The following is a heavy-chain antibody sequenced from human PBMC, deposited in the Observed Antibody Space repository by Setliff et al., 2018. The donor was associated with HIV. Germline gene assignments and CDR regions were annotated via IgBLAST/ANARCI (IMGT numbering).Heavy chain of an antibody. CDR3: TRGGGVGRQLWPAYDAFDI. J-gene: IGHJ3*02. D-gene: IGHD5-18*01. CDR1: GGSISSHY. CDR2: IYYSGST. V-gene: IGHV4-59*11. Sequence: SETLSLTCTVSGGSISSHYWSWIRQPPGKGLEWIGSIYYSGSTNYNPSHKSRVTIAVDKSKNQFPRKLSPVPAADTAVYSCTRGGGVGRQLWPAYDAFDIWGQGTMVTVSS.